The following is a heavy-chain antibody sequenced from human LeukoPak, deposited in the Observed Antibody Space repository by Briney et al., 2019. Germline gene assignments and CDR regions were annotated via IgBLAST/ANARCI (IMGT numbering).Heavy chain of an antibody. CDR1: GYSFTTYW. Sequence: GESLKISCKGSGYSFTTYWIGWVRQMPGKGLEWMGNIYPGDSDTRYSPSFQGQVTISADKSITTAHLQWSSLRASDTAIYYCARRWYDSSGYSRHFDYWGRGTLVTVPS. V-gene: IGHV5-51*01. D-gene: IGHD3-22*01. CDR2: IYPGDSDT. CDR3: ARRWYDSSGYSRHFDY. J-gene: IGHJ4*02.